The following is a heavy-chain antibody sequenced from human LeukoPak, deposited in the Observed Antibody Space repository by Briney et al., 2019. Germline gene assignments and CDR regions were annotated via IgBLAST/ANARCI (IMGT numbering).Heavy chain of an antibody. CDR1: GLPLSLYW. CDR2: IKQDGSVK. D-gene: IGHD3-16*01. Sequence: GGSLRLSWAASGLPLSLYWMNWVRQAPGKGLEWVANIKQDGSVKHYVDSVKGRFTISRDNAKNSLFLQMDSLTAEDTAMYFCASHPYHDNNAYLNHWGQGTLVTVSS. CDR3: ASHPYHDNNAYLNH. V-gene: IGHV3-7*01. J-gene: IGHJ4*02.